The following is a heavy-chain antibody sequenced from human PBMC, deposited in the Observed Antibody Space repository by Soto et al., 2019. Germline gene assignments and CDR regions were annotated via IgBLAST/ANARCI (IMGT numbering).Heavy chain of an antibody. V-gene: IGHV3-23*01. CDR2: ISGSAGDT. Sequence: PGGSLRLSCVASGFTFSDYAMTWVRQAPGKGMEWVSTISGSAGDTFYADSVKGRFTISRDNSKRTLYLEMHSLRAEDTAVYYCATGYQDRKWVFLQNWGQGTLVTVSS. D-gene: IGHD2-2*01. J-gene: IGHJ4*02. CDR3: ATGYQDRKWVFLQN. CDR1: GFTFSDYA.